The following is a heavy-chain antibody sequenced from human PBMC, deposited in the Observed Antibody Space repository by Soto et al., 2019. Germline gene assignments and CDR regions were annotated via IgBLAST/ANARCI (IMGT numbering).Heavy chain of an antibody. V-gene: IGHV3-33*01. Sequence: QVQLVESGGGVVQPGRSLRLSCAVSGFTFSSYGMHWVRQAPGKGLEWVAVIWYDGSNKYYADSVKGRFTISRDNSKNTLYLQMNSLRAEDTAVYYCARDSSRGYSYGTYFDYWGQGTLVTVSS. D-gene: IGHD5-18*01. CDR2: IWYDGSNK. J-gene: IGHJ4*02. CDR1: GFTFSSYG. CDR3: ARDSSRGYSYGTYFDY.